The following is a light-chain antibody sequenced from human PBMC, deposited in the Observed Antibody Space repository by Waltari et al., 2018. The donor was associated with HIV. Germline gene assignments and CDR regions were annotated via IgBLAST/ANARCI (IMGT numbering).Light chain of an antibody. J-gene: IGKJ2*02. Sequence: EILLPQPPATLSLSPGERATLSCRASQYVSSNYLAWYQQKSGQAPRLLIYGASSRATGIPDRFSGSGSGTDFTLTISRLEVEDVAVYFCQQYGNSPCTFGQGTKLEIK. V-gene: IGKV3-20*01. CDR3: QQYGNSPCT. CDR2: GAS. CDR1: QYVSSNY.